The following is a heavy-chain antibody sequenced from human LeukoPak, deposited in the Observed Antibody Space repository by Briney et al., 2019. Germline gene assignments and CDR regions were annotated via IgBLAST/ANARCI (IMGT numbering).Heavy chain of an antibody. CDR2: ISGSGGST. Sequence: GGSLRLSCAASGFTFSSYGMSWVRQAPGKGLEWVSAISGSGGSTYYADSVKGRFTFSRDNSKNTLYLQMNSLRAEDTAVYYCAKAPLLWFGELLYIDYWGQGTLVTVSS. D-gene: IGHD3-10*01. CDR1: GFTFSSYG. V-gene: IGHV3-23*01. CDR3: AKAPLLWFGELLYIDY. J-gene: IGHJ4*02.